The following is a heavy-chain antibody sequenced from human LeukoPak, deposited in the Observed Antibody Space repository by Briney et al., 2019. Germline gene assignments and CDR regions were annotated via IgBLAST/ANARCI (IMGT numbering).Heavy chain of an antibody. Sequence: ASVKVSCKASGYTFTSYGISWVRQAPGQGLEWMGWISAYNGNTNYAQKLQGRVTMTTDTSTSTAYMELRSLRSDDTAVYYCARDTSIAAALGVRYWGQGTLVTVSS. CDR1: GYTFTSYG. D-gene: IGHD6-13*01. CDR2: ISAYNGNT. CDR3: ARDTSIAAALGVRY. V-gene: IGHV1-18*01. J-gene: IGHJ4*02.